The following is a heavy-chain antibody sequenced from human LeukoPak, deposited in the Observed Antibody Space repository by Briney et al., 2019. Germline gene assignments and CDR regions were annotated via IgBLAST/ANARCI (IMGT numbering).Heavy chain of an antibody. Sequence: TSETLSLTCTVSGGSISSYDWSWIRQPPGKGLEWIGYIYTSGSTNHNPSLKSRVTISVDTSKNQFSLKLSSVPAADTAVYYCARHSSSWYWDYWGQGTLVTVSS. CDR2: IYTSGST. D-gene: IGHD6-13*01. CDR1: GGSISSYD. CDR3: ARHSSSWYWDY. V-gene: IGHV4-4*09. J-gene: IGHJ4*02.